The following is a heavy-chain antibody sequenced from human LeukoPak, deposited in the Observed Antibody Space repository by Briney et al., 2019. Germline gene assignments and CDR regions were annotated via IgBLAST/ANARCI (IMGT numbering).Heavy chain of an antibody. J-gene: IGHJ6*03. V-gene: IGHV1-69*13. D-gene: IGHD1-1*01. CDR3: ASHLAQLVSPLGYYYMDV. Sequence: ASVKVSCKASGGTFSSYAISWVRQAPGQGLEWMGGIIPIFGTANYAQKFQGRVTITADESTSTAYMELSSLRSEDTAVYYCASHLAQLVSPLGYYYMDVWGKGTTVTISS. CDR2: IIPIFGTA. CDR1: GGTFSSYA.